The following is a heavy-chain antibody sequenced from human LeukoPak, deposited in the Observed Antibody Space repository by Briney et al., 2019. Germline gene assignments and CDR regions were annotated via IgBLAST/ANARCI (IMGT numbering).Heavy chain of an antibody. CDR2: IYYSGST. CDR3: ARGEETYYYDSSGGNAFDI. V-gene: IGHV4-59*01. CDR1: GGPISSYY. J-gene: IGHJ3*02. Sequence: SETLSLTCTVSGGPISSYYWSWTRQPPGKGLEWIGYIYYSGSTNYNPSLKSRVTISVDTSKNQFSLKLSSVTAADTAVYYCARGEETYYYDSSGGNAFDIWGQGTMVTVSS. D-gene: IGHD3-22*01.